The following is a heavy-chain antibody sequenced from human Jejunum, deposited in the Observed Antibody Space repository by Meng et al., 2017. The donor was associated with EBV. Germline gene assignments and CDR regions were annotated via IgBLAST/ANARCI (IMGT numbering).Heavy chain of an antibody. CDR2: YYNSGST. D-gene: IGHD1-26*01. Sequence: QLQLQESGPGPVKPSETLSLTCTGPGGTSSSSIYYWGWIRQPPGKGLEWIGTYYNSGSTYYNPSLKSRVTISVDTSKNQFSLKLISVTAADTAAYYCARQGPSGRTFDYWGQGTLVTVSS. CDR1: GGTSSSSIYY. V-gene: IGHV4-39*01. CDR3: ARQGPSGRTFDY. J-gene: IGHJ4*02.